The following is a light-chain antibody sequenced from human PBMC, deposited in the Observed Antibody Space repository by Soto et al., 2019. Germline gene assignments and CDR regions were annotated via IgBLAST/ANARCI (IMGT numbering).Light chain of an antibody. CDR1: QSVSSN. CDR3: QQYNNWPPGT. Sequence: EIVMTQSRATLSVSPGERATLSCRASQSVSSNLAWYQQKPGQAPRLLIYGASTRATGIPARFSGSGSGTEFTLTISSLQSEDFAVYYCQQYNNWPPGTFGQGTKVDI. V-gene: IGKV3-15*01. J-gene: IGKJ2*01. CDR2: GAS.